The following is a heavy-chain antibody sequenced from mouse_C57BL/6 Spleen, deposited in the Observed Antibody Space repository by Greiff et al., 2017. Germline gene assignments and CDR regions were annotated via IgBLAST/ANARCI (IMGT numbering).Heavy chain of an antibody. V-gene: IGHV1-69*01. CDR3: ARTSGSSLYWYFDV. Sequence: VQLQQPGAELVMPGASVKLSCKASGYTFTSYWMHWVKQRPGQGLEWIGEIDPSDSYTNYNQKFKGKSTLTVDKSSSTAYMQLSSLTSEDSAVYYGARTSGSSLYWYFDVWGTGTTVTVSS. D-gene: IGHD1-1*01. J-gene: IGHJ1*03. CDR1: GYTFTSYW. CDR2: IDPSDSYT.